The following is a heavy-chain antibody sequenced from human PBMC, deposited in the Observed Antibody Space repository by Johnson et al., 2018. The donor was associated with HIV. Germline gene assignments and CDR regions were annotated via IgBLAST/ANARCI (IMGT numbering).Heavy chain of an antibody. CDR1: GFTFSIYD. Sequence: VQLVESGGGLVQPGGSLRLSCAASGFTFSIYDMHWVRQTTGKGLEWVSAIGVTSDTYYPGSVKGRFTISRDNAKKSLYLQMNSLIAGDTAVYYWARGKGWLDAFDMWGQGTMVTVSS. CDR3: ARGKGWLDAFDM. CDR2: IGVTSDT. J-gene: IGHJ3*02. V-gene: IGHV3-13*01. D-gene: IGHD3-22*01.